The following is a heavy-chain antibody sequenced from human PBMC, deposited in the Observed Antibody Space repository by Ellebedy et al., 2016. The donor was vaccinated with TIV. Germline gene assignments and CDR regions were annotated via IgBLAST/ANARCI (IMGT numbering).Heavy chain of an antibody. CDR3: ARRRDGYNSLFDY. CDR1: GYSFTSYW. Sequence: GESLKISCKGSGYSFTSYWIGWVRQMPGKGLEWMGIIYPGDSDTRYSPSFQGQVTISADKSISTAYLQWNSLKASDTAMYYCARRRDGYNSLFDYWGQGTLVTVSS. CDR2: IYPGDSDT. J-gene: IGHJ4*02. V-gene: IGHV5-51*01. D-gene: IGHD5-24*01.